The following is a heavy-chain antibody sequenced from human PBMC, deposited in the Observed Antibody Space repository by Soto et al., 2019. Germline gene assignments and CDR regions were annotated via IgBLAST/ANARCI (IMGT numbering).Heavy chain of an antibody. CDR2: TYYRSKWYN. CDR1: GDSVSSNSAA. Sequence: QVQLQQSGPGLVKPSQTLSLTCAISGDSVSSNSAAWNWIRQSPSRGHEWLGRTYYRSKWYNDYAVSVKSRITINPDTSKNQFSLQLNSVTPEDTAVYYCASGLGTAAGPVGWFDPWGQGTLVTVSS. CDR3: ASGLGTAAGPVGWFDP. J-gene: IGHJ5*02. V-gene: IGHV6-1*01. D-gene: IGHD6-13*01.